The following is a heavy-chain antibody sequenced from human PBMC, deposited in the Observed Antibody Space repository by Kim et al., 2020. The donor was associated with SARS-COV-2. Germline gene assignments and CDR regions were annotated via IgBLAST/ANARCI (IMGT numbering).Heavy chain of an antibody. CDR1: GGSFSGYY. V-gene: IGHV4-34*01. CDR3: ARRHDILTGYNRPNGRNWFDP. J-gene: IGHJ5*02. D-gene: IGHD3-9*01. CDR2: INHSGST. Sequence: SETLSLTCAVYGGSFSGYYWSWIRQPPGKGLEWIGEINHSGSTNYNPSLKSRVTISVDTSKNQFSLKLSSVTAADTAVYYCARRHDILTGYNRPNGRNWFDPWGQGTLVTVSS.